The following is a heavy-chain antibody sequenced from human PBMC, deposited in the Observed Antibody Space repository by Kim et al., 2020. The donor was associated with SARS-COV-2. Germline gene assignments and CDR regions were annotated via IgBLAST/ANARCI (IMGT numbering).Heavy chain of an antibody. CDR2: IYYSGST. V-gene: IGHV4-59*08. J-gene: IGHJ6*02. CDR3: ARLIAAAGPLYYYYGMDV. Sequence: SETLSLTCTVSGGSISSYYWSWIRQPPGKGLEWIGYIYYSGSTNYNPSLKSRVTISVDTSKNQFSLKLSSVTAADTAVYYCARLIAAAGPLYYYYGMDVWGQGTTVTVSS. CDR1: GGSISSYY. D-gene: IGHD6-13*01.